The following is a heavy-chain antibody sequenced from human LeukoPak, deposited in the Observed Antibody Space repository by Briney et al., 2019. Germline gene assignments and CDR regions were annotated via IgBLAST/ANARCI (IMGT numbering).Heavy chain of an antibody. CDR1: GYTFTSYD. CDR3: ASPLIVGATTLRAFDI. J-gene: IGHJ3*02. CDR2: MNPNSGNT. Sequence: ASVKVSCKASGYTFTSYDINWVRQAPGQGLEWMGWMNPNSGNTGYAQKFQGRVTMTRNTSISTAYMELSSLRSEDTAVYYCASPLIVGATTLRAFDIWGQGTMVTVSS. V-gene: IGHV1-8*01. D-gene: IGHD1-26*01.